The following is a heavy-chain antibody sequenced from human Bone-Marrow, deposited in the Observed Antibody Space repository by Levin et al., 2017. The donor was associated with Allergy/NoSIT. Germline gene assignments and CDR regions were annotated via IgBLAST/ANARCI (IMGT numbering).Heavy chain of an antibody. D-gene: IGHD3-10*01. CDR1: GYTLTELS. J-gene: IGHJ4*02. CDR2: FDPEDDIT. Sequence: PAASVKVSCKVSGYTLTELSIHWVRQTPGKGLEWMGGFDPEDDITIYAQKFQGRVTLTEDTSTDTAYMELTSLRSEDTAVYYCAAGRSGSYFRSNIWGQGTLVTVSS. CDR3: AAGRSGSYFRSNI. V-gene: IGHV1-24*01.